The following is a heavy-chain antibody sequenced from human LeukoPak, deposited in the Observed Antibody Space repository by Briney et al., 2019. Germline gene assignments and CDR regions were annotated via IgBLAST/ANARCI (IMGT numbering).Heavy chain of an antibody. D-gene: IGHD1-26*01. CDR2: MNPNSGNT. CDR1: GGTFSSYD. J-gene: IGHJ4*02. CDR3: ARCPPSGSYACVH. V-gene: IGHV1-8*02. Sequence: ASVKVSCKASGGTFSSYDISWVRQATGQGLEWMGWMNPNSGNTGYAQKFQGRVTMTRNTSISTAYMELSSLRSEDTAVYYCARCPPSGSYACVHWGQGTLVTVSS.